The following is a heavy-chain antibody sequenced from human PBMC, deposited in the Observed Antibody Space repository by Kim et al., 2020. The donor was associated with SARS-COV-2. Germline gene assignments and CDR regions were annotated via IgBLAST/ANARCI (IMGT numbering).Heavy chain of an antibody. CDR2: T. J-gene: IGHJ5*02. V-gene: IGHV1-18*01. D-gene: IGHD1-7*01. CDR3: ARDLVTGTLDP. Sequence: TNSAQKLPGRVTMTTDTSTSTAYMELRSLRSDDTAVYYCARDLVTGTLDPWGQGTLVTVSS.